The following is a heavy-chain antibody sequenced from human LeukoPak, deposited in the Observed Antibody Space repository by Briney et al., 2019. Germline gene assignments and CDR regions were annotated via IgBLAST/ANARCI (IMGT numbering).Heavy chain of an antibody. D-gene: IGHD3-10*01. Sequence: PGGSLRLSCAASGFAFSSYAMTWVRQDPGKGLEWVSAISDSGGNTYYADSVKGRFTISRDNSKNTLYLQMNSLRAEDTAVYYCAKDTTGYYGSGRGAFAIWGQGTMVTVSS. CDR2: ISDSGGNT. V-gene: IGHV3-23*01. J-gene: IGHJ3*02. CDR3: AKDTTGYYGSGRGAFAI. CDR1: GFAFSSYA.